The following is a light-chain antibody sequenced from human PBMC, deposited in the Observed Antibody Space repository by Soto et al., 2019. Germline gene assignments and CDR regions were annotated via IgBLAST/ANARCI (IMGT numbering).Light chain of an antibody. CDR3: QKYNIAPFT. CDR1: QDISNY. Sequence: DIQMTQSPSSLSASVGDRVTITCRASQDISNYLAWYQQKPGQVPKLLIYAASTLQSGVPSRFSGSGSGTDFTLTISSLQPEDVATYYCQKYNIAPFTFGPGTKVDIK. J-gene: IGKJ3*01. CDR2: AAS. V-gene: IGKV1-27*01.